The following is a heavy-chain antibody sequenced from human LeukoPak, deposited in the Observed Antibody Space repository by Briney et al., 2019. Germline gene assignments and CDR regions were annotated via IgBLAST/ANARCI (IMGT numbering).Heavy chain of an antibody. Sequence: GGSLRLSCAASGFTFSSHWMHWVRQAPGKGLMWVSRIISDGSTTNYADSVKGRFTISRDNSKNTLYLQMNSLRAEDTAVYYCAKDSFPDSYYMDVWGKGTTVTVSS. CDR2: IISDGSTT. J-gene: IGHJ6*03. CDR3: AKDSFPDSYYMDV. CDR1: GFTFSSHW. V-gene: IGHV3-74*01.